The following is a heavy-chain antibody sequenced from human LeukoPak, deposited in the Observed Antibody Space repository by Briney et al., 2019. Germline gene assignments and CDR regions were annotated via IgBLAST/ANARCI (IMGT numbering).Heavy chain of an antibody. CDR2: ISGSGGST. J-gene: IGHJ4*02. Sequence: PGGSLRLSCAASGFTFSSYAMSWVRQAPGKGLEWVSAISGSGGSTYYADSVKGRFTISRDNSKNTLYLQMNSLRAEDTAVYYCANDGPYYYDSSGYPVWDYWGQGTLVTVSS. D-gene: IGHD3-22*01. CDR1: GFTFSSYA. CDR3: ANDGPYYYDSSGYPVWDY. V-gene: IGHV3-23*01.